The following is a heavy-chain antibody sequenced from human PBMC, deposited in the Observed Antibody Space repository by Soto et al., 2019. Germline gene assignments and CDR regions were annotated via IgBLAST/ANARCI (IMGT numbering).Heavy chain of an antibody. D-gene: IGHD6-19*01. Sequence: ASVKVSCKASGYTFTSYYMHWVRQAPGQGLEWMGIINPSGGSTSYAQKFQGRVTMTRDTSTSTVYMELSSLRSEDTAVYYCARDRFIAVAGVGARSLSYWGQGTLVTVSS. V-gene: IGHV1-46*01. CDR1: GYTFTSYY. CDR2: INPSGGST. CDR3: ARDRFIAVAGVGARSLSY. J-gene: IGHJ4*02.